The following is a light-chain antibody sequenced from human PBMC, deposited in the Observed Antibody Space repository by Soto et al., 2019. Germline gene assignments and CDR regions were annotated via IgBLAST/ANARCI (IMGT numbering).Light chain of an antibody. CDR3: SSYAGSNNVL. V-gene: IGLV2-8*01. CDR1: SSDVGGFNY. J-gene: IGLJ2*01. Sequence: QSALTQPPSASGSPGQSVTISCTGTSSDVGGFNYVSWYQQLPGKAPKLLIYEVNKRPSGVPDRFSGSKSGNTASLTVSGLHAEDEADYYCSSYAGSNNVLFGGGTKVTVL. CDR2: EVN.